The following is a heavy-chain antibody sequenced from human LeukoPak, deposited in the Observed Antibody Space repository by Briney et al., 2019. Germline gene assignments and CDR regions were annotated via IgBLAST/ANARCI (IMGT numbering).Heavy chain of an antibody. CDR2: ISWDGTP. CDR1: GFTFEDYT. J-gene: IGHJ4*02. Sequence: GGSLRLSCAASGFTFEDYTMHWVRQAPGKTLEWVSLISWDGTPYYTDSVKGRFTISRDNSKNSLYLQVDTLRSEDTAFYYCVKDLSYESSGYVFDYWGQGTLVTVSS. CDR3: VKDLSYESSGYVFDY. D-gene: IGHD3-22*01. V-gene: IGHV3-43*01.